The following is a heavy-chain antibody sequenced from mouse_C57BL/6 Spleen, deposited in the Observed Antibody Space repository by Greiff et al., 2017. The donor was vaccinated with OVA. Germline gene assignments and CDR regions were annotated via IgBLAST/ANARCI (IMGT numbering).Heavy chain of an antibody. CDR2: IYPGSGST. Sequence: QVQLQQPGAELVKPGASVKMSCKASGYTFTSYWITWVKQRPGQGLEWIGDIYPGSGSTNYNEKFKSKATLTVDTSSSTAYMQLSSLTSEDSAVYYCASAYGSSYSIDYWGQGTTLTVSS. D-gene: IGHD1-1*01. CDR1: GYTFTSYW. J-gene: IGHJ2*01. V-gene: IGHV1-55*01. CDR3: ASAYGSSYSIDY.